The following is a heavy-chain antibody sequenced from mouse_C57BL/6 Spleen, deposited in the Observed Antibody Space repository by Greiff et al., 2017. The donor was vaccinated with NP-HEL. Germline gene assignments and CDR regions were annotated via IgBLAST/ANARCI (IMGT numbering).Heavy chain of an antibody. D-gene: IGHD1-1*01. J-gene: IGHJ4*01. Sequence: EVMLVESGEGLVKPGGSLKLSCAASGFTFSSYAMSWVRQTPEKRLEWVAYISSGGDYIYYADTVKGRFTISRDNARNTLYLQMSSLKSEDTAMYYCTRDEALYGSSYDYAMDYWGQGTSVTVSS. CDR1: GFTFSSYA. V-gene: IGHV5-9-1*02. CDR2: ISSGGDYI. CDR3: TRDEALYGSSYDYAMDY.